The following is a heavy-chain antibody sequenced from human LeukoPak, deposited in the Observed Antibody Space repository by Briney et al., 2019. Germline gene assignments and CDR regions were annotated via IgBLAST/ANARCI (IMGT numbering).Heavy chain of an antibody. Sequence: SETLSLTCTVSGGSISPYFWSWMRQTPGKGLEWIGYISYTGSTNYNPALKSRVTISVDTSKNQFSLQLTSVTAADTAVYYCARDGYRGVTNFDPWSQGTLVTVSS. CDR3: ARDGYRGVTNFDP. J-gene: IGHJ5*02. D-gene: IGHD3-10*01. CDR1: GGSISPYF. CDR2: ISYTGST. V-gene: IGHV4-59*01.